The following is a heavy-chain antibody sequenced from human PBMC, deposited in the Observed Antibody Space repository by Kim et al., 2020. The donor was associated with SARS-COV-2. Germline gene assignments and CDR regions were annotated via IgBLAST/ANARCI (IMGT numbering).Heavy chain of an antibody. V-gene: IGHV3-33*01. CDR3: ARDLTMGRGVSY. D-gene: IGHD3-10*01. J-gene: IGHJ4*02. Sequence: YADSVKGRFTISRDNSKNTLYLQMNSMRAEDTAVYYCARDLTMGRGVSYWGQGTLVTVSS.